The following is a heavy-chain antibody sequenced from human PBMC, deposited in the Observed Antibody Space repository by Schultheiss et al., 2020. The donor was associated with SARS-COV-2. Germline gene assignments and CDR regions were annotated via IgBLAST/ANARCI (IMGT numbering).Heavy chain of an antibody. J-gene: IGHJ6*02. CDR1: GGTFSSYA. CDR2: IIPIFGTA. CDR3: ARDRRGYGDYRYYYGMDV. D-gene: IGHD4-17*01. Sequence: SVKVSCKASGGTFSSYAISWVRQAPGQGLEWMGGIIPIFGTANYAQKFQGRVTITADESTSTAYMELSSLRSEDTAVYYCARDRRGYGDYRYYYGMDVWGQGTTVTVSS. V-gene: IGHV1-69*13.